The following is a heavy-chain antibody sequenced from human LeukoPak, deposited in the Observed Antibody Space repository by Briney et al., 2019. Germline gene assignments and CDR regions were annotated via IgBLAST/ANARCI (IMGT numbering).Heavy chain of an antibody. CDR2: ISYAGSDK. CDR1: GFTFSSHG. J-gene: IGHJ3*02. D-gene: IGHD6-19*01. Sequence: GGSLRLSCAASGFTFSSHGIHWVRQAPGKGLEWVAVISYAGSDKYYADSVKGRFTISRDNSKNTLNLQMNSLRAGDTAVYYCAKSSSGGWYLLGDAFDIWGQGTMVTVSS. V-gene: IGHV3-30*18. CDR3: AKSSSGGWYLLGDAFDI.